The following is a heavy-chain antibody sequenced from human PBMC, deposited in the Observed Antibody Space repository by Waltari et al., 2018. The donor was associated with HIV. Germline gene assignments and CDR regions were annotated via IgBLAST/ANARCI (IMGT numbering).Heavy chain of an antibody. D-gene: IGHD5-12*01. V-gene: IGHV3-11*01. Sequence: QVQLVESGGGLVKPGWSLRPPCAASGLRFSYYYMIWVRQAPGKGLEWVSYINTGGSTKYYTDSVKGRFTISRDNAKNSLYLQMDNLRGEDTAVYYCARPRYSGYDYPTYFDYWGQGDPVTVSS. J-gene: IGHJ4*02. CDR3: ARPRYSGYDYPTYFDY. CDR1: GLRFSYYY. CDR2: INTGGSTK.